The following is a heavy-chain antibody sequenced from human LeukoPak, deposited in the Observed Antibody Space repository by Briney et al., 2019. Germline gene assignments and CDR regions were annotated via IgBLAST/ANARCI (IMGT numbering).Heavy chain of an antibody. CDR1: GFTFSSYA. V-gene: IGHV3-23*01. Sequence: GGSLRLSCAASGFTFSSYAMSWVRQAPGQGLEWVSGISGSGSNTYYADSVKGRFTISRDNAKNTVYLQMNSLRAEDTAVYYCAKDPRSIYGFDYWGEGTLVTVSS. CDR2: ISGSGSNT. D-gene: IGHD4-17*01. CDR3: AKDPRSIYGFDY. J-gene: IGHJ4*02.